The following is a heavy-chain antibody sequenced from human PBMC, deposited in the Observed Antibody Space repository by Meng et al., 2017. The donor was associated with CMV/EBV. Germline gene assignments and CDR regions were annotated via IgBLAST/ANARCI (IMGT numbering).Heavy chain of an antibody. D-gene: IGHD6-6*01. V-gene: IGHV3-53*01. CDR2: IYSGGST. Sequence: GGSLRLSCAASGFTVSSNYMSWVRQAPGKGLEWVSVIYSGGSTYYADSVKGRFTISRDNSKNTLYLQMNSLRAEDTAVYYCARDRDEVSSAGIDYWGQGTLVTVSS. CDR1: GFTVSSNY. CDR3: ARDRDEVSSAGIDY. J-gene: IGHJ4*02.